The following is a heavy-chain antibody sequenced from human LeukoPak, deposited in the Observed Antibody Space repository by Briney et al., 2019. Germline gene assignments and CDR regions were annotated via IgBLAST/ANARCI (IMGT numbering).Heavy chain of an antibody. J-gene: IGHJ4*02. CDR2: ISYDGSNK. CDR3: ARDLDY. Sequence: PGRSLRLSRAASGFTFSSYAMHWVRQAPGKGLEWVAVISYDGSNKYYADSVKGRFTISRDNSKNTLYLQMNSLRAEDTAVYYCARDLDYWGQGTLVTVSS. V-gene: IGHV3-30-3*01. CDR1: GFTFSSYA.